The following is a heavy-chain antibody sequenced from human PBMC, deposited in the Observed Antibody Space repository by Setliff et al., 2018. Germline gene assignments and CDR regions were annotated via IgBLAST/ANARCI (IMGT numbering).Heavy chain of an antibody. D-gene: IGHD6-6*01. Sequence: SETLSLTCAAYGGTFSDYHWTWIRQSPEKGREWIGEINHRGSTNYNPSLKSRVTISIDPSRDQFSLKLISMIAADTAVYYCARGRNVAARLLDSWGQGTLVTVSS. CDR1: GGTFSDYH. CDR2: INHRGST. CDR3: ARGRNVAARLLDS. J-gene: IGHJ4*02. V-gene: IGHV4-34*01.